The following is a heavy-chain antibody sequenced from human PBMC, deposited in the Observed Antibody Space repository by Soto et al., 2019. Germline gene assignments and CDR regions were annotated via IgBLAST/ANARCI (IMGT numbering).Heavy chain of an antibody. CDR2: IIPIFGTA. J-gene: IGHJ6*02. D-gene: IGHD3-3*01. V-gene: IGHV1-69*13. CDR1: GGTFSSYA. Sequence: GASVKVSCKASGGTFSSYAISWVRQAPGQGLEWMGGIIPIFGTANYAQKFQGRVTITADESTSTAYMELSSLRAEDTAVYYGARGSRFLDWSPWYYGIDVSGQGTKVTV. CDR3: ARGSRFLDWSPWYYGIDV.